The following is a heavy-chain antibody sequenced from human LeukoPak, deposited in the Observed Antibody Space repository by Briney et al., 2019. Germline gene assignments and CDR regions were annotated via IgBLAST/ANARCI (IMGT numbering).Heavy chain of an antibody. CDR2: INHSGST. Sequence: PSETLSLTCAVYGGSFSGYYWSWIRQPPGKGLEWIGEINHSGSTNYNPSLESRVTISVDTSKSQFSLKLSSVTAADTAVYYCARRIVSVPAIQEGNWLDPWGQGTLVTVSS. J-gene: IGHJ5*02. D-gene: IGHD2-21*02. V-gene: IGHV4-34*01. CDR1: GGSFSGYY. CDR3: ARRIVSVPAIQEGNWLDP.